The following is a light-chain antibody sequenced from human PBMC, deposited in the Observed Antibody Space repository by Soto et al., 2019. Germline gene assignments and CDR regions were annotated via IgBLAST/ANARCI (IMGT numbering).Light chain of an antibody. CDR2: GAS. Sequence: EIVMTQSPATLSVSPGERATLSCRASQSVSSNLAWYQQKPAQAARLLIYGASTRATGIPARFSGSGSGTEFTLTISSLQSEDFAVYYCQQYNNWPPYTFGQGTKLEIK. V-gene: IGKV3-15*01. J-gene: IGKJ2*01. CDR3: QQYNNWPPYT. CDR1: QSVSSN.